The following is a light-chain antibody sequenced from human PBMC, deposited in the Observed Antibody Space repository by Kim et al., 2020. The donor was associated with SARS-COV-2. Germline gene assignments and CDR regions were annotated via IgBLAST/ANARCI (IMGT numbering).Light chain of an antibody. V-gene: IGKV1-33*01. CDR1: QDISNS. CDR2: DAS. Sequence: DIQMTQSPSSLSVSVGDRVTITCQASQDISNSLNWYQQTPGKAPKLLIYDASHLETGVPSRFNGSGSGTDFTFSISSLQPEDIATFYCQQYDNLPLTFGGGTKLEI. CDR3: QQYDNLPLT. J-gene: IGKJ4*01.